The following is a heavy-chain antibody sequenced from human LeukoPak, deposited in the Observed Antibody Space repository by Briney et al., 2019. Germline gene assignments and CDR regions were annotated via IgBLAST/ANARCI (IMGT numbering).Heavy chain of an antibody. CDR2: LYYNGNT. CDR1: GGSVSSGSYY. D-gene: IGHD6-13*01. V-gene: IGHV4-61*01. J-gene: IGHJ4*02. CDR3: ARGRGSSLAWYY. Sequence: SETLSLTCTVSGGSVSSGSYYWGWIRQPPGKGLECIGYLYYNGNTNYNPSLKSRVAISLDTSNNQFSLELTSVTAADTAIYYCARGRGSSLAWYYWGQGTLVTVSS.